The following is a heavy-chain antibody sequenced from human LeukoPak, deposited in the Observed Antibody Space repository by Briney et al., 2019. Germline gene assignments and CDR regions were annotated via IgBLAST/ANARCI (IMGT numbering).Heavy chain of an antibody. CDR3: ARVSYSSSFLFREV. V-gene: IGHV1-8*01. CDR2: MDPNSGNT. D-gene: IGHD6-6*01. J-gene: IGHJ4*02. Sequence: ASVKVSCKASGYTFTSYDINWVRQSTGQGLEWMGWMDPNSGNTGYAQKFQGRVTMTRNTSISTAYMELSSLRSEDTAVYYCARVSYSSSFLFREVWGQGTLVTVSS. CDR1: GYTFTSYD.